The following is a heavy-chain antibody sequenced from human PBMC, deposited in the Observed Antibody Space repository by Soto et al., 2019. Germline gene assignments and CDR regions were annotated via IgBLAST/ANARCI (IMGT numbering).Heavy chain of an antibody. V-gene: IGHV4-31*03. CDR1: GGSISSGGYY. Sequence: PSETLSLTCTVSGGSISSGGYYWSWIRQHPGKGLEWIGYIYYSGSTYYNPPLKSRVTISVDTSKNQFSLKLSSVTAADTAVYYCARVSYYDSSGPDPWGQGTLVTVSS. CDR2: IYYSGST. CDR3: ARVSYYDSSGPDP. D-gene: IGHD3-22*01. J-gene: IGHJ5*02.